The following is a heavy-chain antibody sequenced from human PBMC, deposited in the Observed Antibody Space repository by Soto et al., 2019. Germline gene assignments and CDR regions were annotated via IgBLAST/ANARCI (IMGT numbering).Heavy chain of an antibody. CDR3: AKDNLLYYYDSSGNHPYNGFDP. J-gene: IGHJ5*02. D-gene: IGHD3-22*01. CDR2: ISYDGSNK. Sequence: PGGSLRLSCAASGFTFSSYGMHWVRQAPGKGLEWVAVISYDGSNKYYADSVKGRFTISRDNSKNTLYLQMNSLRAEDTAVYYCAKDNLLYYYDSSGNHPYNGFDPWGQGTLVPV. V-gene: IGHV3-30*18. CDR1: GFTFSSYG.